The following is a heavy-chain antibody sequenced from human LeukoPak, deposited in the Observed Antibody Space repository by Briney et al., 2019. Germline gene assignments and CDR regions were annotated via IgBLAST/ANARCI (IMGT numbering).Heavy chain of an antibody. D-gene: IGHD5-24*01. CDR2: MNPNSGNT. Sequence: ASVKVSCKASGYTFTSYDINWVRQATGQGLEWMGWMNPNSGNTGYAQKFQGRVTMTRNTSISTAYMELSSLRSEDTAVYYCARGPISRGRWLQRRLDYWGQGTLVTVSP. CDR1: GYTFTSYD. J-gene: IGHJ4*02. CDR3: ARGPISRGRWLQRRLDY. V-gene: IGHV1-8*01.